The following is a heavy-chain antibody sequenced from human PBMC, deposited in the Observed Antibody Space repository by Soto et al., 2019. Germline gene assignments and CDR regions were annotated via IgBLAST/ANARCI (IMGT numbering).Heavy chain of an antibody. V-gene: IGHV1-18*01. D-gene: IGHD2-15*01. J-gene: IGHJ6*03. CDR3: AREGGVVAARANEALES. CDR2: ISAYNGNT. CDR1: GYTFTSYG. Sequence: ASVKVSCKASGYTFTSYGISWVRQAPGQGLEWMGWISAYNGNTNYAQKLQGRVTMTTDTSTSTAYMELRSLRSDDTAVYYCAREGGVVAARANEALESWGKGTRVTVS.